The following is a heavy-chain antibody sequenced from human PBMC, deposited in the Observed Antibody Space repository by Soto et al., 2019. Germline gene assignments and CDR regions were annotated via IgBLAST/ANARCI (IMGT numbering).Heavy chain of an antibody. Sequence: QVQVVQSGAEVKKPGSSVKISCKASGRIFSSFPTSWVRQVPGQGLEWMGGVISASGSVTYAPQFQGRVTITAVTSAGIGDLELTSLTSEDTAIYYCAKVGSRDGYHYVLDQWGPGTMVTVSS. CDR3: AKVGSRDGYHYVLDQ. D-gene: IGHD3-10*02. V-gene: IGHV1-69*06. J-gene: IGHJ1*01. CDR1: GRIFSSFP. CDR2: VISASGSV.